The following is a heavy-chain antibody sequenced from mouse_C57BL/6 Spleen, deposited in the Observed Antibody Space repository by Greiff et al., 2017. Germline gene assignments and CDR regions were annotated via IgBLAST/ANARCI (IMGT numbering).Heavy chain of an antibody. CDR1: GYTFTDYY. D-gene: IGHD3-3*01. CDR3: ARWLAHYYAIDY. V-gene: IGHV1-39*01. J-gene: IGHJ4*01. CDR2: IHPNYGTT. Sequence: VHVQQSGPELVKPGASVKISCKASGYTFTDYYMNWVKQSNGKGLEWIGVIHPNYGTTSYNQKFKGKATLTVDQSSSTAYMQLNSLTSEDSAVYYCARWLAHYYAIDYWGQGTSVTVSS.